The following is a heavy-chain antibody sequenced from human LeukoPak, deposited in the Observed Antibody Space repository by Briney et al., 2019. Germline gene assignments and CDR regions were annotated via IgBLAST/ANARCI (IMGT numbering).Heavy chain of an antibody. CDR1: GGSISSGSYY. CDR3: ARGIFICTNGVCYDYGSGSYRSVLDY. CDR2: IYTSGST. J-gene: IGHJ4*02. V-gene: IGHV4-61*02. D-gene: IGHD2-8*01. Sequence: PSETLSLTCTVSGGSISSGSYYWSWIRQPAGKGLEWIGRIYTSGSTNYNPSLKSRVTISVDTSKNQFSLKLSSVTAADTAVYYCARGIFICTNGVCYDYGSGSYRSVLDYWGQGTLVTVSS.